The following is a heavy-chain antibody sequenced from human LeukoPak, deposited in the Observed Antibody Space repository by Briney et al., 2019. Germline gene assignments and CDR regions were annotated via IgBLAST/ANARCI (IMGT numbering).Heavy chain of an antibody. V-gene: IGHV3-23*01. J-gene: IGHJ4*02. CDR2: ICVSGGSR. Sequence: GGALRLSCPASGFTFSSYAMSWVRPPPATGGEGGSAICVSGGSRYTADSVKGRFTISRDNTKNTLYLQMNSQRAEDTAVYYGAKSVYSYGPLVDYWGQGTLVTVSS. CDR3: AKSVYSYGPLVDY. D-gene: IGHD5-18*01. CDR1: GFTFSSYA.